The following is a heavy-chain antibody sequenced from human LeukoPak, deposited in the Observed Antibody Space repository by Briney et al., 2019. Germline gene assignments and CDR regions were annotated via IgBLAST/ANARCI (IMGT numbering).Heavy chain of an antibody. CDR2: IYYSGST. CDR3: ARDLPNGYCSSTNCYRGGNWFDP. CDR1: GGSISSSSYY. V-gene: IGHV4-39*07. D-gene: IGHD2-2*03. J-gene: IGHJ5*02. Sequence: SETLSLTCTASGGSISSSSYYWGWIRQPPGKGLEWIGSIYYSGSTYYNPSLKSRVTISVDTSKNQFSLKLSSVTAADTAVYYCARDLPNGYCSSTNCYRGGNWFDPWGQGTLVTVSS.